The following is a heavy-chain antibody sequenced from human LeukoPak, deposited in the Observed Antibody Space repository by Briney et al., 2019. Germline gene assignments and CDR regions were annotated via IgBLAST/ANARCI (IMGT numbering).Heavy chain of an antibody. Sequence: SVKVSCKASGGTFSSYAISWVRQAPGQGLERMGRIIPIFGTANYAQKFQGRVTITTDESTSTAYMELSSLRSEDTAVYYCARTSTVTPEGYYFDYWGQGTLVTVSS. J-gene: IGHJ4*02. CDR1: GGTFSSYA. CDR2: IIPIFGTA. V-gene: IGHV1-69*05. D-gene: IGHD4-17*01. CDR3: ARTSTVTPEGYYFDY.